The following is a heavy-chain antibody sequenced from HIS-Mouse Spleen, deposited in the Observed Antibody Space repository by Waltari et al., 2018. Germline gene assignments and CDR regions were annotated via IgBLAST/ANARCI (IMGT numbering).Heavy chain of an antibody. J-gene: IGHJ4*02. D-gene: IGHD6-19*01. CDR1: GFSFSTSGTC. CDR3: ARIAEGYTSGWYAFDY. V-gene: IGHV2-70*15. Sequence: QVTLRESGPALVKPTQTLTLTCTFSGFSFSTSGTCVCWIRQPSGKALEWLARIDWDYDNYYSTSLKTKLTISRETSRNQVFLTITNMDPLDTATDYCARIAEGYTSGWYAFDYWGQGTLVTVSS. CDR2: IDWDYDN.